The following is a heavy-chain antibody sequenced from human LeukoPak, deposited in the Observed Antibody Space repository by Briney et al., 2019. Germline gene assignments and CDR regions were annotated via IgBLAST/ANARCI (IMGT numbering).Heavy chain of an antibody. V-gene: IGHV3-23*01. CDR1: GFFPRRSA. J-gene: IGHJ4*02. D-gene: IGHD1-26*01. Sequence: GGSPKPSRAAPGFFPRRSAMEWARQAPGKGAGLVSAIEVGEVGTHYADAVRGRFTISRDNSKNTLYLQMNSLRAEDTAVYYCAKDTSGSYYGRFDYWGQGTLVTVSS. CDR3: AKDTSGSYYGRFDY. CDR2: IEVGEVGT.